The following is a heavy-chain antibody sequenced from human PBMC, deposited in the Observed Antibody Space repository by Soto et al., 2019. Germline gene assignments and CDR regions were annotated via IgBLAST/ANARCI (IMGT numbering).Heavy chain of an antibody. CDR1: GFTFSSYG. V-gene: IGHV3-30*03. J-gene: IGHJ4*02. CDR3: ATERSGYYLYFDY. CDR2: ISYDGSNK. D-gene: IGHD3-3*01. Sequence: GGSLRLSCAASGFTFSSYGMHWVRQAPGKGLEWVAVISYDGSNKYYADSVKGRFTISRDNSKNTLYLQMNSLRAEDTAVYYCATERSGYYLYFDYWGQGALVTVSS.